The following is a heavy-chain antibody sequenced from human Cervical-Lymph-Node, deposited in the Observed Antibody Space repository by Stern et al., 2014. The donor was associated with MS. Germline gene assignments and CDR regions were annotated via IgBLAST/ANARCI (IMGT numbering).Heavy chain of an antibody. D-gene: IGHD5-12*01. CDR2: IYYSGTT. CDR3: ARHDGWLPHY. CDR1: GGSISRSTYY. J-gene: IGHJ4*02. V-gene: IGHV4-39*01. Sequence: VQLVESGPGLVKPSETLSLTCSVSGGSISRSTYYWGWIRQPPGKGLEWIGSIYYSGTTYYNPSLKSRVTLAPSTTQFSLRLTSVAAADTAVYYCARHDGWLPHYWSQGTLVTVSS.